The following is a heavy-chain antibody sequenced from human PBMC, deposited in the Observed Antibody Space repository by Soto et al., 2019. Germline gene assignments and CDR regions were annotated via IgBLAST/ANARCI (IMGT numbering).Heavy chain of an antibody. Sequence: SVKVSCKASGGTFSSYAISWVRQAPGQGPEWMGGIIPIFGTANYAQKFQGRVTITADKSTSTAYMELSSLRSEDTAVYYCARVTTVTEWGWFDPWGQGTLVTVSS. V-gene: IGHV1-69*06. CDR2: IIPIFGTA. J-gene: IGHJ5*02. CDR3: ARVTTVTEWGWFDP. CDR1: GGTFSSYA. D-gene: IGHD4-17*01.